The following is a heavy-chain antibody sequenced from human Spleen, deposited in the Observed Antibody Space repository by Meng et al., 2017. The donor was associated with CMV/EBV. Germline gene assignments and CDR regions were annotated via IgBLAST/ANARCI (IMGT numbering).Heavy chain of an antibody. Sequence: VQLQESGPGRVKPSPTLSLTCTVSGGSISSGDYYWSWIRQPPGKGLEWIGYIYYSGSTYYNPSLKSRVTISVDTSKNQFSLKLSSVTAADTAVYYCARDMIVSGAFDYWGQGTLVTVSS. CDR2: IYYSGST. V-gene: IGHV4-30-4*08. J-gene: IGHJ4*02. D-gene: IGHD3-22*01. CDR3: ARDMIVSGAFDY. CDR1: GGSISSGDYY.